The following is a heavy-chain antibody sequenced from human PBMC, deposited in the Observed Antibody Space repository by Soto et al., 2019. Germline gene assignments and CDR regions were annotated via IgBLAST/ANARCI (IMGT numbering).Heavy chain of an antibody. J-gene: IGHJ3*02. D-gene: IGHD3-16*01. CDR2: INHSGST. Sequence: SETLSLTCAVYGGSFSGYYWSWIRQPPGKGLEWIGEINHSGSTNYNPSLKSRVTISVDTSKNQFSLKLSSVTAADTAVYYCARGRTQAGDDAFDIWGQGTMVTVSS. CDR1: GGSFSGYY. V-gene: IGHV4-34*01. CDR3: ARGRTQAGDDAFDI.